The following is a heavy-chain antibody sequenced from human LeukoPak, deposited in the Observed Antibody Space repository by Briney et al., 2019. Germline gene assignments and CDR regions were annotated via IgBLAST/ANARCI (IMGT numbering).Heavy chain of an antibody. V-gene: IGHV3-21*01. CDR3: ARVGPYGDYWGDY. Sequence: GGSLRLSCAASGFTFSSHSMNWVRQAPGKGLEWVSSISSSSSYIYYADSVKGRFTISRDNAKNSLYLQMNSLRAEDTAVYYCARVGPYGDYWGDYWGQGTLVTVSS. D-gene: IGHD4-17*01. CDR1: GFTFSSHS. J-gene: IGHJ4*02. CDR2: ISSSSSYI.